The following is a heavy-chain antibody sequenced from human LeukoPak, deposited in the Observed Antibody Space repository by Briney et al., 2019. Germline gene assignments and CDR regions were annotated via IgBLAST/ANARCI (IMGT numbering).Heavy chain of an antibody. D-gene: IGHD3-3*01. V-gene: IGHV1-69*04. CDR1: GGTFSSYT. J-gene: IGHJ4*02. CDR2: IIPILGIA. CDR3: AREFDFWSGYLDY. Sequence: KPGSSVKVSCKASGGTFSSYTISWVRQAPGQRVEWMGRIIPILGIANYAQKFQGRVTITADKSTSTAYMELSSLRSEDTAVYYCAREFDFWSGYLDYWGQGTLVTVSS.